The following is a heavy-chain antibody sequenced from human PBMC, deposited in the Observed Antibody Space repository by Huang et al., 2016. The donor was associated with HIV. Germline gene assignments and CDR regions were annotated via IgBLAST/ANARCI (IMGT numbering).Heavy chain of an antibody. CDR1: GFTVSTNY. D-gene: IGHD2-8*02. CDR2: IYSGGTT. Sequence: EVQLVESGGGLIQPGGSLRLSCAASGFTVSTNYMTWVRQAPGKGREWVRLIYSGGTTYCADSVKGRFTISRDDPENTLYLHMTSLRAGDTAVYYCAKEGDTGAALGYWGQGTLVTVS. CDR3: AKEGDTGAALGY. J-gene: IGHJ4*02. V-gene: IGHV3-53*01.